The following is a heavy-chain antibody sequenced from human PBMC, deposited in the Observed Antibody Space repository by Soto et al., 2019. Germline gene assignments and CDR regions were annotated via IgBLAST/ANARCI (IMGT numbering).Heavy chain of an antibody. D-gene: IGHD3-10*01. CDR2: IHTDGRKK. CDR1: GFTFGSYW. V-gene: IGHV3-7*01. CDR3: ARDSGYGLGGSVNQYIDY. Sequence: EVQLVESGGGLVQPGGSLRLSCAASGFTFGSYWMSWVRQAPGKGLVWLATIHTDGRKKTYVDPVKGRLTMSSDNAKRSLSLELGSLRAEDTAVYCCARDSGYGLGGSVNQYIDYWGHGALVTVSS. J-gene: IGHJ4*01.